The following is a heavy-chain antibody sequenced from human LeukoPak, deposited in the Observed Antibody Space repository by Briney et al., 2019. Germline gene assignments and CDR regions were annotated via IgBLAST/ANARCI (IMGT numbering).Heavy chain of an antibody. J-gene: IGHJ4*02. D-gene: IGHD3-22*01. CDR1: GFTFSIYS. V-gene: IGHV3-21*01. CDR2: ISSSSSYI. Sequence: GGSLRLSCAASGFTFSIYSMNWVRQAPGKGLEWVSSISSSSSYIYYADSVKGRFTISRDNAKNSLYLQMNSLRAEDTAVYYCASLDYYDSSGYYRYYFDYWGQGTLVTVSS. CDR3: ASLDYYDSSGYYRYYFDY.